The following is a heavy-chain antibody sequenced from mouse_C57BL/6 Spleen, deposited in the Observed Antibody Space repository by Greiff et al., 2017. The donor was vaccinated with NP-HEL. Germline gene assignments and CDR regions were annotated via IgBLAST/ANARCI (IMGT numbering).Heavy chain of an antibody. CDR1: GFSLTSYG. D-gene: IGHD2-4*01. Sequence: QVQLKESGPGLVQPSQSLSITCTVSGFSLTSYGVHWVRQSPGKGLEWLGVIWSGGSTDYNAAFISRLSISKDNSKSQVFFKMNSLQADDTAIYYCARLYYDYDKDDWFAYWGQGTLVTVSA. CDR2: IWSGGST. CDR3: ARLYYDYDKDDWFAY. V-gene: IGHV2-2*01. J-gene: IGHJ3*01.